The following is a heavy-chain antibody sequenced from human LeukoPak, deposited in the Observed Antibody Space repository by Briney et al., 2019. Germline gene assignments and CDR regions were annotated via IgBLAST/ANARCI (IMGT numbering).Heavy chain of an antibody. D-gene: IGHD6-13*01. CDR1: GGSFSGYY. J-gene: IGHJ4*02. V-gene: IGHV4-34*01. Sequence: SGTLSLTCAVYGGSFSGYYWSWIRQPPGKGLEWIGEINHSGSTNYNPSLKSRVTISVDTSKNQFSLKLSSVTAADTAVYYCARGVAAAGTYPADYWGQGTLVTVSS. CDR3: ARGVAAAGTYPADY. CDR2: INHSGST.